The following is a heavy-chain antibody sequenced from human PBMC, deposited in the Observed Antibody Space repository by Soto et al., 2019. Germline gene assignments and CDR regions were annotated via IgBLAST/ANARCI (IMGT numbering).Heavy chain of an antibody. D-gene: IGHD6-13*01. CDR1: GGSISGYF. CDR3: VRDGAATGSVYLDY. J-gene: IGHJ4*02. Sequence: QVQLQESGPGLVKPSETLSLTCTVSGGSISGYFWSWIRQPPGKGLEWIGYISYSGSTNYNSSLKSRVTMSIDTSKNQFCLRLTSVTAADTAVYYCVRDGAATGSVYLDYWGQGTLVTVSS. V-gene: IGHV4-59*01. CDR2: ISYSGST.